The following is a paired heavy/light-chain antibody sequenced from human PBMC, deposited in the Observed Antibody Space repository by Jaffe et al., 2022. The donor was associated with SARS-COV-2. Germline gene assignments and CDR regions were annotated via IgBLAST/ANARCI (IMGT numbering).Light chain of an antibody. Sequence: QTVVTQEPSLTVSPGGTVTLTCSSSTGAVTSTYYPNWFQQKPGQAPRSLIYSTSNKHSWTPARFSGSLLGGKAALTLSGVQPEDEAEYYCLLYYGGVRVFGGGTKLTVL. J-gene: IGLJ3*02. CDR1: TGAVTSTYY. V-gene: IGLV7-43*01. CDR3: LLYYGGVRV. CDR2: STS.
Heavy chain of an antibody. CDR3: ARGDGYCRDGSCYFLY. CDR1: GYTFTTNA. D-gene: IGHD2-15*01. J-gene: IGHJ4*02. Sequence: QVQLVQSGSELKKPGASVKVSCKASGYTFTTNAMNWVRQAPGQGLEWMGWINTNSGNPTYAQGFTGRFVFSLDTSVSTAYLQISSLKAGDTAVYYCARGDGYCRDGSCYFLYWGQGTPVTVSS. V-gene: IGHV7-4-1*02. CDR2: INTNSGNP.